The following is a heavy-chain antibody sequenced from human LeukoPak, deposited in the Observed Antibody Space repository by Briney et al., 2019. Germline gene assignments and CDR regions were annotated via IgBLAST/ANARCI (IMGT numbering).Heavy chain of an antibody. V-gene: IGHV3-30*18. CDR3: AKVGHSSSSSFDY. Sequence: PGGSLRLSCAASGFTFSSYGMHWVRQAPGKGLEWVAVISYDGSNKYYADSVKGRFTISRDNSKNTLYLQMNSLGAEDTAVYYCAKVGHSSSSSFDYWGQGTLVTVSS. CDR2: ISYDGSNK. CDR1: GFTFSSYG. D-gene: IGHD6-6*01. J-gene: IGHJ4*02.